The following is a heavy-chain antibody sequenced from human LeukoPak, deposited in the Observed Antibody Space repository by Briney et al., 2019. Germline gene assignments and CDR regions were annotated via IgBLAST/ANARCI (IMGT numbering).Heavy chain of an antibody. J-gene: IGHJ2*01. CDR3: ARVMTATTSWYFDL. Sequence: GGSLRLSGAASGFTFSDYYMSWVRQAPGKGLEWVSVIYSGGSTYYADSVKGRFTISRDNSKNTLYLQMNSLRAEDTAVYYCARVMTATTSWYFDLWGRGTLVTVSS. D-gene: IGHD4-17*01. V-gene: IGHV3-66*01. CDR1: GFTFSDYY. CDR2: IYSGGST.